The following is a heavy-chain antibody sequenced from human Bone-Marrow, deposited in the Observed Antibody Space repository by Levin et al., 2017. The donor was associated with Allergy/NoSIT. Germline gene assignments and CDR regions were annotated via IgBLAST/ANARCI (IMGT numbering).Heavy chain of an antibody. Sequence: TGGSLRLSCAASGFTFSDYYMSWIRQAPGKGLEWVSYISSSSSYTNYADSVKGRFTISRDNAKNSLYLQMNSLRAEDTAVYYCARVGSSTADRWDAFDIWGQGTMVTVSS. V-gene: IGHV3-11*05. CDR2: ISSSSSYT. J-gene: IGHJ3*02. D-gene: IGHD2-2*01. CDR1: GFTFSDYY. CDR3: ARVGSSTADRWDAFDI.